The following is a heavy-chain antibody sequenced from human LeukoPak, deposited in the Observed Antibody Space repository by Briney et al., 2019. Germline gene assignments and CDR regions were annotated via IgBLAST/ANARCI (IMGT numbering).Heavy chain of an antibody. D-gene: IGHD2-2*01. CDR2: ISAYNGNT. J-gene: IGHJ4*02. CDR1: GYTFTSYG. Sequence: ASVKVSCKASGYTFTSYGISWVRQAPGQGLEWMGWISAYNGNTNCAQKLQGRVTMTTDTSTSTAYMELRSLRSDDTAVYYCARDGLLTIVVVPAALGSFDYWGQGTLVTVSS. CDR3: ARDGLLTIVVVPAALGSFDY. V-gene: IGHV1-18*01.